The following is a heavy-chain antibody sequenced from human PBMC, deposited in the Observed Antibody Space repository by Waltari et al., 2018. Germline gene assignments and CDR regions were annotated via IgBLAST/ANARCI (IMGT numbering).Heavy chain of an antibody. D-gene: IGHD6-13*01. CDR2: ISWNSGSI. Sequence: EVQLVESGGGLVQPGRSLRLSCAASGFTFDDYAMHWVRQAPGKGLEWVSGISWNSGSIGYADSVKGRFTISRDNAKNSLYLQMNSLRAEDTALYYCAKDISGIAAAGSDYWGQGTLVTVSS. J-gene: IGHJ4*02. CDR3: AKDISGIAAAGSDY. CDR1: GFTFDDYA. V-gene: IGHV3-9*01.